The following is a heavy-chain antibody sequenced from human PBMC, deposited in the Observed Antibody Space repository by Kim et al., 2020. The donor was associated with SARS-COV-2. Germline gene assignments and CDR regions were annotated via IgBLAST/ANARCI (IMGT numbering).Heavy chain of an antibody. Sequence: GGSLRLSCAASGFTFSSYAMHWVRQAPGKGLEWVAVISYDGSNKYYADSVKGRFTISRDNSKNTLYLQMNSLRAEDTAVYYCARGGSIAPPSGYSAMYV. CDR3: ARGGSIAPPSGYSAMYV. D-gene: IGHD6-6*01. CDR2: ISYDGSNK. V-gene: IGHV3-30-3*01. CDR1: GFTFSSYA. J-gene: IGHJ6*01.